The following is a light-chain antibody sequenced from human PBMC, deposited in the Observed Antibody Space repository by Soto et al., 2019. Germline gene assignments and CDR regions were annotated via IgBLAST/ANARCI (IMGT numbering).Light chain of an antibody. Sequence: QLVLTQPPSASASLGASVTLTCTLSSGYSNYKVDWYQQRPGKGPRFVMRVGTGGIVGSKGDGIPDRFSVLGSGLNRYLTFKNIQEEDESDYHCGADHGSGSNFFVVFGGGTKLTVL. CDR3: GADHGSGSNFFVV. CDR2: VGTGGIVG. CDR1: SGYSNYK. J-gene: IGLJ2*01. V-gene: IGLV9-49*01.